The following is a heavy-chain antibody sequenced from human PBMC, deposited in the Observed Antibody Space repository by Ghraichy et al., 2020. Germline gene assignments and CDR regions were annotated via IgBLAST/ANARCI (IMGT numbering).Heavy chain of an antibody. V-gene: IGHV3-21*01. CDR1: GFTFSSYS. CDR3: ARDPGDTAMEPGWFDP. Sequence: GGSLRLSCAASGFTFSSYSMNWVRQAPGKGLEWVSSISSSSSYIYYADSVKGRFTISRDNAKNSLYLQMNSLRAEDTAVYYCARDPGDTAMEPGWFDPWGQGTLVTVSS. CDR2: ISSSSSYI. J-gene: IGHJ5*02. D-gene: IGHD5-18*01.